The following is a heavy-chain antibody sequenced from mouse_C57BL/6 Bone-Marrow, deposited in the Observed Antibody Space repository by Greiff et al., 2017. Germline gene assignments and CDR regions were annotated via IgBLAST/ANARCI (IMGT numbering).Heavy chain of an antibody. CDR1: GYTFTSYD. Sequence: QVQLQQSGPELVKPGASVKLSCKASGYTFTSYDINWVKQRPGQGLEWIGWIYPRDGSTTYNEKFKGKATLTVDTSSSTAYIEFHSLTSEYSAVYFCASPLTTGADPYWYFDVWGTGTTVTFSS. CDR3: ASPLTTGADPYWYFDV. J-gene: IGHJ1*03. CDR2: IYPRDGST. V-gene: IGHV1-85*01. D-gene: IGHD1-1*01.